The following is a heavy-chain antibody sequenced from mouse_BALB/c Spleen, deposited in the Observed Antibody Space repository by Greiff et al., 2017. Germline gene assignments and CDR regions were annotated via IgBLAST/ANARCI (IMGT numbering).Heavy chain of an antibody. D-gene: IGHD1-2*01. V-gene: IGHV1S127*01. Sequence: VQLQQSGPQLVRPGASVKISCKASGYSFTSYWMHWVKQRPGQGLEWIGMIDPSDSETWLNQKFKDKATLTVDKSSSTAYMQLSSPTSEDSAVYYCARRDGYVDWYFDVWGAGTTVTVSA. CDR1: GYSFTSYW. CDR3: ARRDGYVDWYFDV. CDR2: IDPSDSET. J-gene: IGHJ1*01.